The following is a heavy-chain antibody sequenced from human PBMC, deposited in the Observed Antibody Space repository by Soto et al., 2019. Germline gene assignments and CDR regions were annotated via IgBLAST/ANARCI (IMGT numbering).Heavy chain of an antibody. CDR1: GGTFSSYA. V-gene: IGHV1-69*13. J-gene: IGHJ5*02. D-gene: IGHD6-13*01. CDR2: IIPIFGTA. Sequence: SVKVSCKASGGTFSSYAISWVRQAPGQGLEWMGGIIPIFGTANYAQKFQGRVTITADESTSTAYMELSSLRSEDTAVYYCARGIAAAGTRDNWFDPWGQGTLVTVSS. CDR3: ARGIAAAGTRDNWFDP.